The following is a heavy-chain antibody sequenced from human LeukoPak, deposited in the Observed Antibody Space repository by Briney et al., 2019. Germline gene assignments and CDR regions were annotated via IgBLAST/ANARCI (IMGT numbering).Heavy chain of an antibody. V-gene: IGHV1-2*02. CDR2: INPNSGGT. D-gene: IGHD6-6*01. J-gene: IGHJ3*02. Sequence: ASVKVSCKASGYTFTGYYMHWVRQAPGQGLEWMGWINPNSGGTNYAQKFQGRVTMTRDTSISTAYMELSRLRSDDTAVYYCVGEYSSSRAFDIWGQGTMVTVSS. CDR1: GYTFTGYY. CDR3: VGEYSSSRAFDI.